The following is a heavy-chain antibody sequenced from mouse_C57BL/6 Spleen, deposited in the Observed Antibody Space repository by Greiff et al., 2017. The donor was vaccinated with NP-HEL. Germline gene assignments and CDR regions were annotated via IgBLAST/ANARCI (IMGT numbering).Heavy chain of an antibody. V-gene: IGHV1-26*01. Sequence: EVQLQQSGPELVKPGASVKISCKASGYTFTDYYMNWVKQSHGKSLEWIGDINPNNGGTSYNQKFKGKATLTVDKSSSTAYMELRSLTSEDSAVYYCARRRVDYDYDGGNYFDYWGQGTTLTVSS. D-gene: IGHD2-4*01. CDR3: ARRRVDYDYDGGNYFDY. CDR2: INPNNGGT. CDR1: GYTFTDYY. J-gene: IGHJ2*01.